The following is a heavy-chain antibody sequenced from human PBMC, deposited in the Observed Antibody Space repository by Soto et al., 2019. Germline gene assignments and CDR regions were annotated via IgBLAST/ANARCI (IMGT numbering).Heavy chain of an antibody. CDR3: VTGGPRRGGRPMAH. CDR1: GLAFSTYW. Sequence: GGSLRLSCEASGLAFSTYWMHWVRQAPGKGLVWVARINFDGSTTTYADSVKGRFNISRDNAKNTLFVQMDSLRVEDTAVYYCVTGGPRRGGRPMAHWGQGTLVTVSS. D-gene: IGHD3-10*01. CDR2: INFDGSTT. V-gene: IGHV3-74*01. J-gene: IGHJ4*02.